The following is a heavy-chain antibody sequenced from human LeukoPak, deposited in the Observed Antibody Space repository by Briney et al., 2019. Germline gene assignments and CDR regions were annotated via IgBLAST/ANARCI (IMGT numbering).Heavy chain of an antibody. Sequence: GGSLRLSCAASGFTFSSYAMSWVRQAPGKGLEWVSAISGSGGSTYYADSVKGRFTISRDNSKNTLYLQMNSLRAEDTAVYYCAKPPGHCSSTSCHLPDYWGQGTLVTVSS. CDR2: ISGSGGST. CDR3: AKPPGHCSSTSCHLPDY. CDR1: GFTFSSYA. V-gene: IGHV3-23*01. D-gene: IGHD2-2*01. J-gene: IGHJ4*02.